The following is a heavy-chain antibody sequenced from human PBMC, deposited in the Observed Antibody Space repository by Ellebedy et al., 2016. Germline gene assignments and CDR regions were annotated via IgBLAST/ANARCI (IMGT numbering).Heavy chain of an antibody. CDR2: IRSKANSYAT. J-gene: IGHJ4*02. CDR1: GFTFSGSA. CDR3: TSRDY. V-gene: IGHV3-73*01. Sequence: GESLKISCAAYGFTFSGSAMHWVRQASGKGLEWVGRIRSKANSYATVYAASVKGRFTISRDDSKNTAYLQMNSLKTEDTAVYYCTSRDYWGQGTLVTVSS.